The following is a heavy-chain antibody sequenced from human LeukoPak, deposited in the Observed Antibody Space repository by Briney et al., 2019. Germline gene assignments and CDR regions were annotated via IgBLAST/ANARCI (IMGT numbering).Heavy chain of an antibody. Sequence: SETLSLTCTVSGGSISSYYWSWIRQPPGKGLEWIGYIYYSGSTNYNPSLKSRVTISVDTSKNQFSLKLSSVTAADTAIYYCARLDKGIKAAHFDYWGQGTLVTVSS. J-gene: IGHJ4*02. CDR2: IYYSGST. CDR1: GGSISSYY. CDR3: ARLDKGIKAAHFDY. D-gene: IGHD6-25*01. V-gene: IGHV4-59*01.